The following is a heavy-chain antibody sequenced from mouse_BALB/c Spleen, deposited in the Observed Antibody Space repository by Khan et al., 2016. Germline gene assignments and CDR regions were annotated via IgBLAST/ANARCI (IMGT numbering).Heavy chain of an antibody. CDR1: GFTFSGFW. V-gene: IGHV11-1*01. CDR2: INSDGSAI. CDR3: MGYYYGFDY. D-gene: IGHD1-1*01. Sequence: EVQLLETGGGLVQPGESRGLSCEGSGFTFSGFWMSWVRQTPGKTLEWIGDINSDGSAINYAPSIKDRFTIIRDNDKNTLCLQMTNVRSGYTASDFWMGYYYGFDYWGQGTTLTVSS. J-gene: IGHJ2*01.